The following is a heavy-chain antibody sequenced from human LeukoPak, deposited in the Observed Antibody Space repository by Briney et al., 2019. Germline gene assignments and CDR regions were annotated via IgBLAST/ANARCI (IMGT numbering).Heavy chain of an antibody. CDR3: AKDGYCSGGACYSWHFDS. D-gene: IGHD2-15*01. Sequence: GGSLRLSCAASGFSFTHFGMHWVRQAPGKGLEWVAFIGSDGNKKYFADSVKVRLTISRDNSKNMLFLQVNSLRAEDTAVYYCAKDGYCSGGACYSWHFDSWGLGTLVTVSS. J-gene: IGHJ4*02. V-gene: IGHV3-30*02. CDR2: IGSDGNKK. CDR1: GFSFTHFG.